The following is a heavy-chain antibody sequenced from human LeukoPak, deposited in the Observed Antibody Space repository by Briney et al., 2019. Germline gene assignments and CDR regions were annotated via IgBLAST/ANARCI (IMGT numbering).Heavy chain of an antibody. CDR3: SVVGTNRYYMDV. Sequence: GGSLRLSCAASGFTFSSYGMHWVRQAPGKGLEWVAFIRYDGSNKYYADSVKGRFTISRDNAKNSLYLQMNSLRAEDTAVYYCSVVGTNRYYMDVWGKGTTVTISS. J-gene: IGHJ6*03. CDR1: GFTFSSYG. CDR2: IRYDGSNK. D-gene: IGHD4-23*01. V-gene: IGHV3-30*02.